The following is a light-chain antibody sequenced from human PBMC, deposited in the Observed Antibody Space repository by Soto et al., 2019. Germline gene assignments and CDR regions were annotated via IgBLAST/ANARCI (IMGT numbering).Light chain of an antibody. V-gene: IGLV2-14*01. J-gene: IGLJ2*01. Sequence: QSVLTQPASVSGSLGQSITISCTGTSSDVGAYYYVSWYQQHPDKAPKLLIFEVTNRPSGVSGRFSGSKSGITASLSISGLQPEDEADYYCTSYSSSSPVLFGGGTKLTVL. CDR2: EVT. CDR3: TSYSSSSPVL. CDR1: SSDVGAYYY.